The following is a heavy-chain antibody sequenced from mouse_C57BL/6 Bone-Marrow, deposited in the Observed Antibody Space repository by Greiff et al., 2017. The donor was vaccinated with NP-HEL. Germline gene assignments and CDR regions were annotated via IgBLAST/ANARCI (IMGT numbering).Heavy chain of an antibody. V-gene: IGHV1-55*01. CDR2: IYHGSGST. D-gene: IGHD2-4*01. CDR1: GYTFTSYW. J-gene: IGHJ3*01. Sequence: QVQLQQPGAELVKPGASVKMSCKASGYTFTSYWITWVKQRPGQGLEWIGDIYHGSGSTNYNEKFKSKATLTVDTSSSTAYMQLSSLTSEDSAVYYCASYYDYDEAWFAYWGQGTLVTVSA. CDR3: ASYYDYDEAWFAY.